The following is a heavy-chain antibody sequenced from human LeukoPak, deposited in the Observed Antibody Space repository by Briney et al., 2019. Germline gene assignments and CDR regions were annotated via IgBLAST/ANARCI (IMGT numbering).Heavy chain of an antibody. CDR2: INHSGST. Sequence: SETLSLTCAVYGGSFSGYYWSWIRQPPGKGLEWIGEINHSGSTNYNPSLKSRVTISVDTSKNQFSLKLSSMTAADTAVYYCARATTFDYWGQGTLVTVSS. D-gene: IGHD1-1*01. CDR3: ARATTFDY. J-gene: IGHJ4*02. CDR1: GGSFSGYY. V-gene: IGHV4-34*01.